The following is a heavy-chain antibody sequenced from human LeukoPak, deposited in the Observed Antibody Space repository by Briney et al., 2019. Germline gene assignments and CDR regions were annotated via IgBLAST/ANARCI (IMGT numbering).Heavy chain of an antibody. Sequence: SETLSLTCTVSGGSISSYYWSWIRQPPGKGLEWIGEINHSGNTNYNPSLKSRVTVSVDTSKNQFSLKLRSLTAADTAVYYCAKQGRKSAFDFWGQGTLVTVSS. J-gene: IGHJ4*02. V-gene: IGHV4-34*01. CDR3: AKQGRKSAFDF. CDR1: GGSISSYY. CDR2: INHSGNT. D-gene: IGHD7-27*01.